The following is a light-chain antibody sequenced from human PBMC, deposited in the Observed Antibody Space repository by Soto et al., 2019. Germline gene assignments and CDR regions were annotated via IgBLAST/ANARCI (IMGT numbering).Light chain of an antibody. CDR1: GSNIGSHD. V-gene: IGLV1-47*01. CDR2: KNN. CDR3: LAWDDSLSGRV. Sequence: QSALTQSPSASGTPGQRVTISCSGSGSNIGSHDVFWYQQLPGTAPKLLIYKNNQRPSGVPDRFSGSKSGTSASVAISGLRSEDEADYYCLAWDDSLSGRVFGTGTKLTVL. J-gene: IGLJ1*01.